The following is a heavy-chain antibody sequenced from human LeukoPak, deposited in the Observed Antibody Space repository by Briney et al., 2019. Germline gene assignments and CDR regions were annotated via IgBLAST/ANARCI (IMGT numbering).Heavy chain of an antibody. V-gene: IGHV4-39*01. CDR3: ARRPPALGAFDI. J-gene: IGHJ3*02. CDR1: GGSISISKW. Sequence: SETLSLTCAVSGGSISISKWWSWVRQSPGKGLEWIGSIYSSGSTYYNPSLKSRVTISADTSKNQFSLQLSSVTAADTAIYYCARRPPALGAFDIWGHGTMVTVSS. CDR2: IYSSGST.